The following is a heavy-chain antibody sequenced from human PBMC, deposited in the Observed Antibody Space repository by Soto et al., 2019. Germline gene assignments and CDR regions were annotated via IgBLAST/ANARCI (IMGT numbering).Heavy chain of an antibody. CDR1: GGSISSGDYY. Sequence: SETLSLTCTVSGGSISSGDYYWSWIRQPPGKGLEWIGYIYYNGSTYYNPPLKSRVTISVDTSKNQFSLKLSSVTAADTAVYYCARSYDSSGYPNWFDPWGQGTLVTVSS. D-gene: IGHD3-22*01. CDR3: ARSYDSSGYPNWFDP. CDR2: IYYNGST. J-gene: IGHJ5*02. V-gene: IGHV4-30-4*01.